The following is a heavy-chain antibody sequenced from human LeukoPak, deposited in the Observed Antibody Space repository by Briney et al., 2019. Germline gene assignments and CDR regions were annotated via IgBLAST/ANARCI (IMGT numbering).Heavy chain of an antibody. V-gene: IGHV3-21*01. CDR2: ISSSSSYI. CDR1: GFTFSSYS. J-gene: IGHJ5*02. D-gene: IGHD6-19*01. Sequence: KPGGSLRLSCAASGFTFSSYSMNWVRQAPGKGLEWVSSISSSSSYIYYADSVKGRFTISRDNAKNSLYLQMNSLRAEDTAVCYCARDIAVAGTAWFDPWGQGTLVTVSS. CDR3: ARDIAVAGTAWFDP.